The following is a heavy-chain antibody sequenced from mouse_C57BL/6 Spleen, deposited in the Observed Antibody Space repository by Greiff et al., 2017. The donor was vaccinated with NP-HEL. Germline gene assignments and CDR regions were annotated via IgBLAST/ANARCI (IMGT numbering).Heavy chain of an antibody. Sequence: VQLQESGPELVKPGASVKISCKASGYAFSSSWMNWVKQRPGKGLEWIGRIYPGDGDTNYNGKFKGKATLTADKSSSTAYMQLSSLTSEDSAVYFCARSLRYDYDGDYWGQGTTLTVSS. CDR2: IYPGDGDT. D-gene: IGHD2-4*01. CDR1: GYAFSSSW. V-gene: IGHV1-82*01. J-gene: IGHJ2*01. CDR3: ARSLRYDYDGDY.